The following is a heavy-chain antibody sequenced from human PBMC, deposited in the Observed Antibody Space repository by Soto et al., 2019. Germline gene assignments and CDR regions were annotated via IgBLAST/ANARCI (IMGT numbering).Heavy chain of an antibody. CDR1: GFTFSSYA. CDR3: AKDLQRVFDP. CDR2: ISSSGGST. V-gene: IGHV3-23*01. Sequence: PGGSLRLSCAASGFTFSSYAISWVRQAPGMGLEWVSRISSSGGSTYYADSVKGRVTISRDNSKNTLYLQMNSLRAEDTALYYCAKDLQRVFDPWGQGTLVTVSS. J-gene: IGHJ5*02.